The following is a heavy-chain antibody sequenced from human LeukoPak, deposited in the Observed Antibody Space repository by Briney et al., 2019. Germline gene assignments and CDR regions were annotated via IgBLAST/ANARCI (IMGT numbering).Heavy chain of an antibody. CDR3: ARAYYYGSGSEFDY. V-gene: IGHV4-39*07. D-gene: IGHD3-10*01. J-gene: IGHJ4*02. CDR2: FYYSGNT. CDR1: GDSISTSNSY. Sequence: SETLSLTCTVSGDSISTSNSYWGWIRQPPGKGLEWIGSFYYSGNTYYNPSLKSRATMSVDTSKNRLSLELTSVTAADTAVYYCARAYYYGSGSEFDYWGQGTLVTVSS.